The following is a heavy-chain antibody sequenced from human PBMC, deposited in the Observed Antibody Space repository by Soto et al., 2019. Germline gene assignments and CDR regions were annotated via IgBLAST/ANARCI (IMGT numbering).Heavy chain of an antibody. CDR1: GGSISSSSYY. Sequence: SETLSLTCTVSGGSISSSSYYWGWIRQPPGKGLEWIGSIYYSGSTYYNPSLKSRVTISVDTSKNQFSLKLSSVTAADTAVYYCARPFQWGDYYYYGMDVWGQGTTVTVSS. V-gene: IGHV4-39*01. CDR2: IYYSGST. J-gene: IGHJ6*02. D-gene: IGHD1-26*01. CDR3: ARPFQWGDYYYYGMDV.